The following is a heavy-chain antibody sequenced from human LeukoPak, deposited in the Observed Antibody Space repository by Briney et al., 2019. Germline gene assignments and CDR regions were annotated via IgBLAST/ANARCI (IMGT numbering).Heavy chain of an antibody. J-gene: IGHJ3*02. Sequence: GGSLRLACEASGFSFSDFGMHWVRQAPGKGLEWVAYIRYDGSKKNHADSVKGRFTVSRDNSKKTLYLQMNSLRREDTAVYYCARSYDFWSGYYAFDIWGQGTMVTVSS. CDR3: ARSYDFWSGYYAFDI. D-gene: IGHD3-3*01. V-gene: IGHV3-30*02. CDR2: IRYDGSKK. CDR1: GFSFSDFG.